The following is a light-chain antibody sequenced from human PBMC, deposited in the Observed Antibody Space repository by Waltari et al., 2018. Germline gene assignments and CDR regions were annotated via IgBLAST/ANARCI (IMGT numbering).Light chain of an antibody. CDR1: SSDVGGSKY. CDR3: SAYSTTTTTTPYF. J-gene: IGLJ1*01. V-gene: IGLV2-14*01. CDR2: EVR. Sequence: QSALTQPASVAGSPGQSITISCTGTSSDVGGSKYVSWYQQHPGQAPKLMIYEVRQRPPRASSRFSGSKFGTTASLTFSGLQGEDEAAYYCSAYSTTTTTTPYFFGTGTKVTVL.